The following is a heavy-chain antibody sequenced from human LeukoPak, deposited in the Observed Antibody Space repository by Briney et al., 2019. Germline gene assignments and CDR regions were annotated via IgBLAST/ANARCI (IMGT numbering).Heavy chain of an antibody. CDR2: VSYDGRNR. J-gene: IGHJ6*02. CDR3: AKDVYDSGRTQYDHYYGMDV. Sequence: GRSLRLSCAASGFTFSSHGMHWVRQPPGKGQEWVAVVSYDGRNRYADSVKGRFTMSRDDSKNTLYLEMNSLRVADTAVYYCAKDVYDSGRTQYDHYYGMDVWGQGTTVTVSS. D-gene: IGHD3-10*01. V-gene: IGHV3-30*18. CDR1: GFTFSSHG.